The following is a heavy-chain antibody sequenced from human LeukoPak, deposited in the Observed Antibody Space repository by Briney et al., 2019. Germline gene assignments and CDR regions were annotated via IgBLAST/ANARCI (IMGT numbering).Heavy chain of an antibody. D-gene: IGHD2-15*01. V-gene: IGHV4-34*01. Sequence: PSGTLSLTCAVYGGSFSGYYWSWIRQPPGKGLEWIGEINHSGSTNYNPSLKSRVTISVDTSKSQFSLKLSSVTAADTAVYYCAREEERAAYFDYWGQGTLVTVSS. J-gene: IGHJ4*02. CDR1: GGSFSGYY. CDR2: INHSGST. CDR3: AREEERAAYFDY.